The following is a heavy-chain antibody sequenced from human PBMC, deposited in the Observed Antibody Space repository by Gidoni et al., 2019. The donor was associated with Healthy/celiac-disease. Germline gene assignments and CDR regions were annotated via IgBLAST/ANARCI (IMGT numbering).Heavy chain of an antibody. Sequence: QVQLVQSGAEVKKPGSSVKVSCKASGGTFRSYTISWVRQAPGQGLEWMGRIIPILGIANYAQKFQGRVTITADKSTSTAYMERSSLRSEDTAVYYCAGSHCSGGSCYSGVLDYWGQGTLVTVSS. CDR1: GGTFRSYT. CDR2: IIPILGIA. V-gene: IGHV1-69*02. D-gene: IGHD2-15*01. J-gene: IGHJ4*02. CDR3: AGSHCSGGSCYSGVLDY.